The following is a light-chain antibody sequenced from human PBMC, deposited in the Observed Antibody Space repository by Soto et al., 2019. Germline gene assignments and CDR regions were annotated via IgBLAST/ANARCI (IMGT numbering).Light chain of an antibody. V-gene: IGLV2-8*01. CDR2: EVS. J-gene: IGLJ1*01. CDR1: SSDVGGYNY. Sequence: QSVLTQPPSASGSPGHSVTISCTGTSSDVGGYNYVSWYQQHPGKAPKLMIYEVSKRPSGVPDCFSGSKSGNTASLTVSGLQAEDQADYYCSSYVGTNSYVFGTGTKLTVL. CDR3: SSYVGTNSYV.